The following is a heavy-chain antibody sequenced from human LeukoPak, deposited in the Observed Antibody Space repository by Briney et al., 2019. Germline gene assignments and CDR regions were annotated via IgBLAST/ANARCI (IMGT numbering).Heavy chain of an antibody. CDR1: GFTFTSYG. CDR2: ISLTADTK. J-gene: IGHJ6*02. Sequence: GGSLRLSCAASGFTFTSYGMTWVRQAPGQGLDWVSAISLTADTKFYADSVKGRFTISRDNSKNTVYLQMNSLRAEDTAVYYCARSLPNPSYYYYGFDVWGQGTTVTVSS. V-gene: IGHV3-23*01. CDR3: ARSLPNPSYYYYGFDV.